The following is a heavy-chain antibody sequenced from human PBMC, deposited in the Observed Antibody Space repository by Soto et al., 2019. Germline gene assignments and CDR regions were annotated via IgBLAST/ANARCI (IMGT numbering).Heavy chain of an antibody. CDR1: GGTFSSYA. J-gene: IGHJ5*02. CDR2: IIPIFGTA. Sequence: SVTVSCKASGGTFSSYAISWVRQAPGQGLEWMGGIIPIFGTANYAQKFQGRVTITADKSTSTAYMELSSLRSEDTAVYYCSRAEGGGSYGRGWFGPWGQGTLVTVSS. V-gene: IGHV1-69*06. CDR3: SRAEGGGSYGRGWFGP. D-gene: IGHD2-15*01.